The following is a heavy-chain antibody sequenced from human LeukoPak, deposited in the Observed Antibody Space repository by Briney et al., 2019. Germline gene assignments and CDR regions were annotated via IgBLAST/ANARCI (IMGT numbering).Heavy chain of an antibody. V-gene: IGHV3-21*01. CDR1: GFTFSSYS. D-gene: IGHD1-26*01. Sequence: GGSLRLSCAASGFTFSSYSMNWVRQAPGKGLEWVSSISSSSSYIYYADSVKGRFTISRDNAKNSLYLQMNSLRAEDTAVYYCARDRGSYSGSYSDYWGQGTLVTVPS. CDR3: ARDRGSYSGSYSDY. CDR2: ISSSSSYI. J-gene: IGHJ4*02.